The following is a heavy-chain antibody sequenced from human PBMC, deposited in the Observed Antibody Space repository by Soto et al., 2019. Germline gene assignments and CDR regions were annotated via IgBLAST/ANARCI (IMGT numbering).Heavy chain of an antibody. Sequence: EVQLLESGGGSVQPGGSLRLSCAASGFTFITYDMTWVRQAPGKGLEWVSVSRGSDGSTYYADSVKGRFTISRDNSKNTEYLQMNSLRADDTAIYYCVKGNWGDYWAQGTLVTVSS. V-gene: IGHV3-23*01. CDR3: VKGNWGDY. CDR2: SRGSDGST. J-gene: IGHJ4*02. D-gene: IGHD7-27*01. CDR1: GFTFITYD.